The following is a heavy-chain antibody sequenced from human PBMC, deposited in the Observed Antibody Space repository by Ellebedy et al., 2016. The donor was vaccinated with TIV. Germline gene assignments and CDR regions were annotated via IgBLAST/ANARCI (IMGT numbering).Heavy chain of an antibody. CDR1: GYTFTGYY. V-gene: IGHV1-8*02. D-gene: IGHD7-27*01. J-gene: IGHJ4*02. Sequence: ASVKVSCKASGYTFTGYYMHWVRQAPGQGLEWMGWMNPNSGHTAYAQKFQGRVTLTRNTSISTAYMEVSSLKAEDTAVYYCARRRGGDWGFYFDYWGQGTLVTVSS. CDR3: ARRRGGDWGFYFDY. CDR2: MNPNSGHT.